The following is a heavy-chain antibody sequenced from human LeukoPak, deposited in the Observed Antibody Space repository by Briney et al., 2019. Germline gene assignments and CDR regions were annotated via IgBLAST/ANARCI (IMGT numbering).Heavy chain of an antibody. CDR2: ISSSSSYI. CDR1: GFTFSSYS. V-gene: IGHV3-21*01. J-gene: IGHJ6*03. D-gene: IGHD1-1*01. Sequence: GGSLRLSCAASGFTFSSYSMNWVRQAPGKGLEWVSSISSSSSYIYYADSVKGRFTISRDNAKNSLYLQMNSLRAEDTAVYYCAGDSENDYYYYYYMDVWGKGTTVTVSS. CDR3: AGDSENDYYYYYYMDV.